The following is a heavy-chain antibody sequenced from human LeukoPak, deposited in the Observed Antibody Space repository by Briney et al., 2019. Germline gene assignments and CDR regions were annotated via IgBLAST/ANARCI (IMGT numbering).Heavy chain of an antibody. V-gene: IGHV3-74*01. Sequence: AGSLTLSCAASRFTFSSYWMHWVRQAPGKGRVWVSRINSDGSSTTYANSRKDRLTTSRHNAKNPPYLQMNSLRAEDTAVYYCAGFWGYYYGMDVWGQGTTVTVSS. CDR1: RFTFSSYW. CDR3: AGFWGYYYGMDV. J-gene: IGHJ6*02. D-gene: IGHD3-16*01. CDR2: INSDGSST.